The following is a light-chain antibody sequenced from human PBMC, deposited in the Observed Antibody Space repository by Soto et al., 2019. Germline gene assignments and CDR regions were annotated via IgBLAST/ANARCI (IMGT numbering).Light chain of an antibody. V-gene: IGLV2-14*01. CDR1: SSDVGGYNY. CDR2: DVS. J-gene: IGLJ2*01. CDR3: SSYTSSSTLV. Sequence: QSALTQPASVSGSPGQSITISCTGTSSDVGGYNYVSWYQQHPGNAPKLMIYDVSNRPSGVSNRFSGSKSGNTASLTISGLQAEDEDDYYCSSYTSSSTLVFGGGTKVTVL.